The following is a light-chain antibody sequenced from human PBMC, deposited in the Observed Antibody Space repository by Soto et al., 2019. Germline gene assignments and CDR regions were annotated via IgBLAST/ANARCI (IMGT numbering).Light chain of an antibody. CDR2: GSS. Sequence: EIVLTQSPGTLSLSPGERATLSCRASQSVSNSYLAWYQQKPGQAPRLLIYGSSSRATGIPDRFSGSGSETDFTRTINRLEPEDFAVYYWQQCRGSPPAYTFGKGTNLEIK. V-gene: IGKV3-20*01. CDR3: QQCRGSPPAYT. J-gene: IGKJ2*01. CDR1: QSVSNSY.